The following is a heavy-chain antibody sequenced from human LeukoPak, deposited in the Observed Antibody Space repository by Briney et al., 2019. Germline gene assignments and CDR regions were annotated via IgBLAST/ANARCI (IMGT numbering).Heavy chain of an antibody. V-gene: IGHV4-30-4*07. CDR2: IYYSGST. CDR3: ARDRLQLQS. J-gene: IGHJ5*02. CDR1: GGSISSGGYS. D-gene: IGHD1-1*01. Sequence: SETLSLTCAVSGGSISSGGYSWSWIRQPPGKGLEWIGYIYYSGSTYYNPSLKSRVTISVDTSKNQFSLKLSSVTAADTAVYYCARDRLQLQSWGQGTLVTVSS.